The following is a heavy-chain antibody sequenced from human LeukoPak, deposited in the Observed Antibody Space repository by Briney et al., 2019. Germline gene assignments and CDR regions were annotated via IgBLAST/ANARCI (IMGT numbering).Heavy chain of an antibody. CDR3: ARPYYYDSRIDP. CDR2: MYYSGST. CDR1: GVSISSGDYY. V-gene: IGHV4-30-4*01. D-gene: IGHD3-22*01. Sequence: SETLSLTCTVSGVSISSGDYYWSWIRQPPGKGLEWIGYMYYSGSTYYNPSLKSRVTISLDTSKNQFSLKLSSVTAADTAVYYCARPYYYDSRIDPWGQGTLVTASS. J-gene: IGHJ5*02.